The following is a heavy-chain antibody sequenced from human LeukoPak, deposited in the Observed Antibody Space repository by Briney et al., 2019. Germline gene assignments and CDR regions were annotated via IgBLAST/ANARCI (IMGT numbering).Heavy chain of an antibody. J-gene: IGHJ4*02. Sequence: GGSLRLSCSASGFTFSSYWMSWVRQAPGKGLEWVANIKQDGSAKNYGDSVKGRFTISRDNAKNSLYLQMNSLRVEDTAVYYCARDNGYKFDYWGQGTLVTVSS. CDR2: IKQDGSAK. V-gene: IGHV3-7*01. CDR1: GFTFSSYW. D-gene: IGHD5-24*01. CDR3: ARDNGYKFDY.